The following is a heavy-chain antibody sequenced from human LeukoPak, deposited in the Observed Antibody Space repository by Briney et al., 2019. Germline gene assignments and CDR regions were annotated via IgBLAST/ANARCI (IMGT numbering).Heavy chain of an antibody. CDR1: GFTFSSYT. D-gene: IGHD2-8*02. Sequence: PGGSLRLSCAASGFTFSSYTMNWVRQAPGKGLEWVSSISSSSSHIYYADSVKGRFTISRDNAKNSLYLQTNSLRAEDTAVYYCARVVPGTGFFYWGQGTLVTASS. CDR2: ISSSSSHI. CDR3: ARVVPGTGFFY. V-gene: IGHV3-21*01. J-gene: IGHJ4*02.